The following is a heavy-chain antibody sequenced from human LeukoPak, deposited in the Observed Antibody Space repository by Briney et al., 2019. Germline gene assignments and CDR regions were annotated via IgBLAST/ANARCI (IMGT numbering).Heavy chain of an antibody. J-gene: IGHJ5*02. CDR3: VKEDFRSSSSWFDP. V-gene: IGHV3-64D*09. Sequence: GGFLRLSCSASGFTFSNYAMNWVRQAPGKGLEYVSAISSNGDNTYYADSVNGRFTISRDNSKNTLYLQMSSLRGEDTAVYYCVKEDFRSSSSWFDPWGQGTLVTVSS. CDR1: GFTFSNYA. CDR2: ISSNGDNT. D-gene: IGHD6-6*01.